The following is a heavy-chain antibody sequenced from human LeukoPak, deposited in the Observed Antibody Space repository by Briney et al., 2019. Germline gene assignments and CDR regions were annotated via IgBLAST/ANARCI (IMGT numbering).Heavy chain of an antibody. CDR3: ARVGNYYYMDV. V-gene: IGHV4-39*07. Sequence: PSETLSLTCTVSGGSISSSSYYWGWIRQPPGKGLEWIGSVYYSGSTYYNPSLKSRVTISVDTSKNQFSLKLSSVTAADTAVYYCARVGNYYYMDVWGKGTTVTVSS. CDR1: GGSISSSSYY. J-gene: IGHJ6*03. CDR2: VYYSGST.